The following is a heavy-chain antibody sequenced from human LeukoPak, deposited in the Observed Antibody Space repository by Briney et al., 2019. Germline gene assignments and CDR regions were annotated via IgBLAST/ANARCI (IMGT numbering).Heavy chain of an antibody. CDR2: IYPGDSDT. Sequence: VESLKISCKGSGYSLTSYWIGWVRQMPGEGLEWMGIIYPGDSDTRYSPSFQGQVTILADKSISTAYLQQSSLKASDPAMYYCARHHGSGSYYNPNNWFDPWGQGTLVTVSS. V-gene: IGHV5-51*01. CDR1: GYSLTSYW. J-gene: IGHJ5*02. CDR3: ARHHGSGSYYNPNNWFDP. D-gene: IGHD3-10*01.